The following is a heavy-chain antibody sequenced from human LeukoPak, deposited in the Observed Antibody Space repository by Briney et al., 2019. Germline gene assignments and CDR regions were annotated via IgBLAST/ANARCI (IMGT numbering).Heavy chain of an antibody. CDR2: ISGSGGST. CDR1: GFTFSSYA. J-gene: IGHJ4*02. CDR3: AKIPVLRYFDSYADLDY. Sequence: GGSLRLSCAASGFTFSSYAMSWVRQAPGKGLEWVSAISGSGGSTYYADSVKGRFTISRDSSKNTLCLQMNSLRAEDTAVYYCAKIPVLRYFDSYADLDYWGQGTLVTVSS. V-gene: IGHV3-23*01. D-gene: IGHD3-9*01.